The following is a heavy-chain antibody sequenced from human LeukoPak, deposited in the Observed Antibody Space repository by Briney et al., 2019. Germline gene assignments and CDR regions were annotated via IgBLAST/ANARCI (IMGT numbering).Heavy chain of an antibody. J-gene: IGHJ3*02. CDR3: ARDSGWLQPCAFDI. CDR1: GFTFSSYS. CDR2: ISSSSSYI. V-gene: IGHV3-21*01. D-gene: IGHD5-24*01. Sequence: GGSLRLSCAASGFTFSSYSMNWVRQAPGKGLEWVSSISSSSSYIYYADSVKGRFTISRDNAKNSLYLQMNSLRAGDTAVYYCARDSGWLQPCAFDIWGQGTMVTVSS.